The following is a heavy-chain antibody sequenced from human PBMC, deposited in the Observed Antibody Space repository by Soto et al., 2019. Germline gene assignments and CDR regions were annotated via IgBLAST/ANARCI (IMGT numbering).Heavy chain of an antibody. CDR1: GCTVGSYY. J-gene: IGHJ6*02. CDR2: IYSGGST. Sequence: GGSLRLSCAASGCTVGSYYMTWVRQAPGKGLEWVSVIYSGGSTYYADSVKGRFTISRDNSKNTLYLQMNSLRAEDTAVYYCAKVMVRGVITYYYYGMDVWGQGTTVTVSS. D-gene: IGHD3-10*01. CDR3: AKVMVRGVITYYYYGMDV. V-gene: IGHV3-66*01.